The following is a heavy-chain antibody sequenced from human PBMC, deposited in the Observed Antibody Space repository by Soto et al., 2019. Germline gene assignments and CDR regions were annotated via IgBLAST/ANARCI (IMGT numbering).Heavy chain of an antibody. D-gene: IGHD1-26*01. J-gene: IGHJ3*02. CDR3: ARGEWELLPHDAFDI. V-gene: IGHV1-3*01. CDR2: INGGTGQT. Sequence: GASVKVSCKASGYTFTTHAMHWVRQAPGQSLEWMGWINGGTGQTKHSQRFQGRVNITRDTSASTAYMELSSLRSEDTAVYYCARGEWELLPHDAFDIWGQGTMVTVSS. CDR1: GYTFTTHA.